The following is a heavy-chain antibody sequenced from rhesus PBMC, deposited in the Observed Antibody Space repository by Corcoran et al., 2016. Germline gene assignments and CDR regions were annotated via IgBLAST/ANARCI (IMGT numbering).Heavy chain of an antibody. D-gene: IGHD4-23*01. Sequence: QVQLQESGPGVVKPSETLSLTCAVSGYSISSGYDWNWIRQPPGKGLEWIGYIYASSGRTNYYPHLKHRVTSPKDKPTYQFPLKPSSVTAPDTAVYYWARCRVDSNYGYYCDYWRQGGLVIVSS. J-gene: IGHJ4*01. CDR2: IYASSGRT. CDR1: GYSISSGYD. CDR3: ARCRVDSNYGYYCDY. V-gene: IGHV4-76*01.